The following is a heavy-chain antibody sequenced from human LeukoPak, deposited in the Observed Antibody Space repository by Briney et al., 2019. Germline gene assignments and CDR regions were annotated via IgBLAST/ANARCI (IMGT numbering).Heavy chain of an antibody. Sequence: SETLSLTCTVSGASISNDYWSWIRQPPGKGLEWIGYFYYSGSTNYNPSLRSRVTISVDTSKNQLSLNLRSVTAADTAVYYCARITSGYYYDMDVWGQGTTVTVSS. CDR1: GASISNDY. D-gene: IGHD1-20*01. V-gene: IGHV4-59*01. CDR3: ARITSGYYYDMDV. J-gene: IGHJ6*02. CDR2: FYYSGST.